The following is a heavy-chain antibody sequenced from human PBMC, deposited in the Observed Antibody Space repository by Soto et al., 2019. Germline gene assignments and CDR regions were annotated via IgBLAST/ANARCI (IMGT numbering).Heavy chain of an antibody. Sequence: HPWWSLRLSCAASVFTCGDYWMTWFRQAPGKGLEWVANLKRDGRERYYVDSVKGRFSVSRDNAKNSLYLQMNNLRPEDTAVYYCASDVYEFLGRLVRRLDSWGQGTLVTVSS. CDR1: VFTCGDYW. V-gene: IGHV3-7*03. CDR2: LKRDGRER. J-gene: IGHJ4*02. D-gene: IGHD2-8*01. CDR3: ASDVYEFLGRLVRRLDS.